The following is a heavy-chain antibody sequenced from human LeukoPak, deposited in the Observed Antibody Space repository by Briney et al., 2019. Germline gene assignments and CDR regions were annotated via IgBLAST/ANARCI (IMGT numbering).Heavy chain of an antibody. CDR1: GGTFSSYA. CDR3: ARVGDSWTSYLGGGQFDY. V-gene: IGHV1-69*13. Sequence: SVKVSCKASGGTFSSYAISWVRQAPGQGLEWMGGIIPIFGTANYAQKFQGRVTITADESTSTAYMELSSLRSEDTAVYYCARVGDSWTSYLGGGQFDYWGQGTLVTVSS. D-gene: IGHD3-16*01. J-gene: IGHJ4*02. CDR2: IIPIFGTA.